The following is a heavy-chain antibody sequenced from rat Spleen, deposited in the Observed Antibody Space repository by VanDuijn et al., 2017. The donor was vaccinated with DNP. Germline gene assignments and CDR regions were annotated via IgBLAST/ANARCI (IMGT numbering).Heavy chain of an antibody. Sequence: QVQLKESGPGLVQPSQTLSLTCTVSGFSLTSYGINWVRQPPGKGLEWMGRIQSDGNTDYNSVLKSRLSISRDTSKSQVFLKMNSLQTEDTATYYCARSPETSYIYFPWAYWGQGTLVIVSS. CDR2: IQSDGNT. CDR3: ARSPETSYIYFPWAY. CDR1: GFSLTSYG. J-gene: IGHJ3*01. V-gene: IGHV2-1*01. D-gene: IGHD1-2*01.